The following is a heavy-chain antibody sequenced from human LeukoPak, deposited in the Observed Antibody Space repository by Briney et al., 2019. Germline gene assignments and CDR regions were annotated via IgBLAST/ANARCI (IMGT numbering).Heavy chain of an antibody. CDR1: GFTFSSYA. V-gene: IGHV3-30*04. D-gene: IGHD3-10*01. CDR3: ASPMVRGVMEKWFDP. Sequence: GGSLRLAWAASGFTFSSYAMHWVRQAPGKGLGWVAVISYDGSNKYYADSVKGRFTISRDNSKNTLYLQMNSLRAEDTAVYYCASPMVRGVMEKWFDPWGQGTLVTVSS. J-gene: IGHJ5*02. CDR2: ISYDGSNK.